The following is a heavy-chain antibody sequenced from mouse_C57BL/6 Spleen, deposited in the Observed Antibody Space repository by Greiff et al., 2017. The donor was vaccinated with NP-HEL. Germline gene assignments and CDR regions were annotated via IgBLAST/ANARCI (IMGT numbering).Heavy chain of an antibody. V-gene: IGHV10-1*01. D-gene: IGHD4-1*01. Sequence: EVQRVESGGGLVQPKGSLKLSCAASGFSFNTYAMNWVRQAPGKGLEWVARIRSKSNNYATYYADSVKDRFTISRDDSESMLYLQMNNLKTEDTAMYYCVRHALTGGFDYWGQGTTLTVSS. CDR2: IRSKSNNYAT. J-gene: IGHJ2*01. CDR1: GFSFNTYA. CDR3: VRHALTGGFDY.